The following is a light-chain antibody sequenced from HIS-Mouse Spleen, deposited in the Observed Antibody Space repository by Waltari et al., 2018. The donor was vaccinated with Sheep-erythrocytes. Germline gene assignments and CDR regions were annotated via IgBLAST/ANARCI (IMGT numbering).Light chain of an antibody. Sequence: HSALTQPASVSGSPGQSITISCPGTSSDVGSYNLVSWYQQPPGKAPKLMIYEGSKRPSGVSNRFSGSKSGNTASLTISGLQAEDEADYYCCSYAGSSTLVFGGGTKLTVL. CDR3: CSYAGSSTLV. J-gene: IGLJ2*01. CDR2: EGS. CDR1: SSDVGSYNL. V-gene: IGLV2-23*01.